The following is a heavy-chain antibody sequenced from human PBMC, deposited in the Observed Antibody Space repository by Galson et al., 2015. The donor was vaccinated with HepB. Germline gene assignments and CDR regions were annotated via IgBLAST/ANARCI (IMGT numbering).Heavy chain of an antibody. Sequence: SLRLSCAASGFTFISYAMHWVRQAPGKGLEWVAVISYDGGDKYYADSVKGRFTISRDNSKNTLYLQMNSLRAEDTAFYYCASDAIYCSSTSCPTGYFDYWGQGTLVTVSS. CDR1: GFTFISYA. J-gene: IGHJ4*02. D-gene: IGHD2-2*01. CDR2: ISYDGGDK. V-gene: IGHV3-30-3*01. CDR3: ASDAIYCSSTSCPTGYFDY.